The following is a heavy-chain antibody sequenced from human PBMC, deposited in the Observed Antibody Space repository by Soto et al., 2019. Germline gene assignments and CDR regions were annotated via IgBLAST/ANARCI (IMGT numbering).Heavy chain of an antibody. V-gene: IGHV4-39*01. D-gene: IGHD1-26*01. Sequence: QVQLQESGPGLVKPSETVSLTCTVSGDSISSSSLYWGWIRQPPGKGLEWIGSIYNSGKTYYSPSLESRFTISVDTSKNQFSLKLSSVTAADTAVYYCARHASNSGSYSEYFQYWGQGTLVAVSS. J-gene: IGHJ1*01. CDR2: IYNSGKT. CDR1: GDSISSSSLY. CDR3: ARHASNSGSYSEYFQY.